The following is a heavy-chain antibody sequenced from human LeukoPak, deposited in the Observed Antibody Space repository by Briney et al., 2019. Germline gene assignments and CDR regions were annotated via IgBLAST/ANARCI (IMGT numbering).Heavy chain of an antibody. CDR3: ARGREVAGTVAY. CDR2: ISAYNGNT. CDR1: GYTFTSHG. J-gene: IGHJ4*02. V-gene: IGHV1-18*01. Sequence: ASVKVSCKASGYTFTSHGISWERQAPGQGLEWMGWISAYNGNTNYAQKLQGRVTMTTDTSTSTAYMELRSLRSDDTAVYYCARGREVAGTVAYWGQGALVTVSS. D-gene: IGHD6-19*01.